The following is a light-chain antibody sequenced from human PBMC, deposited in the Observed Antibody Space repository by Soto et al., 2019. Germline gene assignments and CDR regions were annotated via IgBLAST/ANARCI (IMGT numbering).Light chain of an antibody. CDR1: QRISTW. V-gene: IGKV1-5*01. J-gene: IGKJ1*01. CDR3: QHYDRYSGT. Sequence: DIQMTQSPSTLSASVGDRVTITCRASQRISTWLAWYQQKPGKVPKLLISDASTLDSGVPSRFRGSGFGTEFTLNINSLQPDDFATYYCQHYDRYSGTFGQGTKVDIK. CDR2: DAS.